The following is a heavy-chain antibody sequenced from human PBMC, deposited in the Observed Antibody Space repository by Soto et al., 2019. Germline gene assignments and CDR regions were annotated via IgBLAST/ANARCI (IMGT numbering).Heavy chain of an antibody. J-gene: IGHJ5*02. CDR3: ARAGYYDSSGYFT. CDR2: ISAYNDNT. CDR1: GYTFTTYG. V-gene: IGHV1-18*01. Sequence: GASVKVSCKASGYTFTTYGIIWVRQAPGQGLEWMGWISAYNDNTNSAQNLQGRVTMTTDTSTTTAYMELSSVTAADTAVYYCARAGYYDSSGYFTWGQGTLVTVSS. D-gene: IGHD3-22*01.